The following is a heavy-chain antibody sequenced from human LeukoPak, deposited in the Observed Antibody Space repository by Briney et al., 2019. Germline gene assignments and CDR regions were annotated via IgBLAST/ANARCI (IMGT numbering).Heavy chain of an antibody. J-gene: IGHJ4*02. CDR1: GFTFSTYN. Sequence: PGGSLRLSCAASGFTFSTYNMNWVRQAPGKGLEWVSHITSSSTNIYYADSVKGRFTISSDTAKNSLYLQLNSLTVGDTAMYYCARDRDGDEDFDYWGRGTLVTVSS. CDR3: ARDRDGDEDFDY. CDR2: ITSSSTNI. V-gene: IGHV3-48*01. D-gene: IGHD4-17*01.